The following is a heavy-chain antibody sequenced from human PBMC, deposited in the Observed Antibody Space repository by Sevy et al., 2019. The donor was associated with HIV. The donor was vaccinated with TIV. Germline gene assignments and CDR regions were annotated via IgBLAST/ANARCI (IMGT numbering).Heavy chain of an antibody. CDR2: ISSRSTYI. Sequence: GESRKISCAVSGFSFSDYYMSWIRQAPGKGLEWVSDISSRSTYIKYADSVKGRFTISRDNAKNSLSLQMNSLRADDTAVYYCARERNTYGQGYFDYWGQGTLVTVSS. J-gene: IGHJ4*02. CDR1: GFSFSDYY. V-gene: IGHV3-11*06. D-gene: IGHD1-1*01. CDR3: ARERNTYGQGYFDY.